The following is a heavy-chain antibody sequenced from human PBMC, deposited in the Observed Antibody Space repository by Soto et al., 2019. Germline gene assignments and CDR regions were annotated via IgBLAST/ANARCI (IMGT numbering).Heavy chain of an antibody. D-gene: IGHD6-13*01. Sequence: SQTLSLTCAISGDSVSSNSAAWNWIRQSPSRGLEWLGRTYYRSKWYNDYAVSVKSRITINPDTSKNQFSLQLNSVTPEDTAVYYCARATPAIYCSSWSYYFDYWGQGTLVTVSS. V-gene: IGHV6-1*01. J-gene: IGHJ4*02. CDR2: TYYRSKWYN. CDR1: GDSVSSNSAA. CDR3: ARATPAIYCSSWSYYFDY.